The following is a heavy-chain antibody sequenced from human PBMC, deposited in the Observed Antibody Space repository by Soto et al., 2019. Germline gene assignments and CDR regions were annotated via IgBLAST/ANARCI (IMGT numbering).Heavy chain of an antibody. J-gene: IGHJ4*02. D-gene: IGHD3-3*01. CDR1: GFTFSSYA. CDR3: AKGHYDFWSGRTPFDY. Sequence: EVQLLESGGGLVQPGGSLRLSCAASGFTFSSYAMSWVRQAPGKGLEWVSAISGSGGSTYYADSVKGRFTISRDNSKNTLYLQMNSLRAEDTAVYYCAKGHYDFWSGRTPFDYWGQGTLVTVSS. CDR2: ISGSGGST. V-gene: IGHV3-23*01.